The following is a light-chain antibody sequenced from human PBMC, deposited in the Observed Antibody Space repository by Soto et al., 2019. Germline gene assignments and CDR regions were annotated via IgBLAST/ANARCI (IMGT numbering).Light chain of an antibody. V-gene: IGKV3-20*01. Sequence: EIVLTQSPGTLSLSPGERATLSCRASQSVSSNYLSWYQQQPGQAPRLLIYGASSRAAGIPDRFSGSGSGTDFTLTINRLEPEDFAVYYCQQYATSPSRLTFGGGTKVEIK. CDR3: QQYATSPSRLT. CDR1: QSVSSNY. J-gene: IGKJ4*01. CDR2: GAS.